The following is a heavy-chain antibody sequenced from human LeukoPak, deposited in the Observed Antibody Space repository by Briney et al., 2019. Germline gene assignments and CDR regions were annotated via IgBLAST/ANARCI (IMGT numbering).Heavy chain of an antibody. CDR3: ARGAYGSGSYNWFDP. D-gene: IGHD3-10*01. CDR2: INHSGST. CDR1: GGSFSGYY. Sequence: PSETLSLTCAVYGGSFSGYYWSWIRQPPGKGLEWIGEINHSGSTNYNPSIKSRVTISVDTSKNQFSLKLSSVTAADTAVYYCARGAYGSGSYNWFDPWGQGTLVTVSS. J-gene: IGHJ5*02. V-gene: IGHV4-34*01.